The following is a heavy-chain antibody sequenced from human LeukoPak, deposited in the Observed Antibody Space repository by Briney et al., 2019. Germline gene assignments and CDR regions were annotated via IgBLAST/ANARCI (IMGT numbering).Heavy chain of an antibody. D-gene: IGHD6-13*01. Sequence: PGGSLRLSCAASGFTFSSYGMHWVRQAPGKGLEWVAVISYDGSNKYYADSVKGRFTISRDNSKNTLYLQMNSLRAEDTAVYYCAKVKPAAGQPFDYWGQGTLVTVSS. V-gene: IGHV3-30*18. CDR2: ISYDGSNK. J-gene: IGHJ4*02. CDR3: AKVKPAAGQPFDY. CDR1: GFTFSSYG.